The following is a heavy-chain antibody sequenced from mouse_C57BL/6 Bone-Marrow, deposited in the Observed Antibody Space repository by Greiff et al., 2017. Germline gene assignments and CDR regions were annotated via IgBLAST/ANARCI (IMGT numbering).Heavy chain of an antibody. J-gene: IGHJ4*01. CDR1: GYTFTSYG. D-gene: IGHD2-1*01. V-gene: IGHV1-81*01. Sequence: VKLQESGAELARPGASVKLSCKASGYTFTSYGISWVKQRTGQGLEWIGEIYPRSGNTYYNEKFKGKATLTADKSSSTAYMELRSLTSEDSAVYFCARMIYYGNKGAMDYWGQGTSVTVSS. CDR3: ARMIYYGNKGAMDY. CDR2: IYPRSGNT.